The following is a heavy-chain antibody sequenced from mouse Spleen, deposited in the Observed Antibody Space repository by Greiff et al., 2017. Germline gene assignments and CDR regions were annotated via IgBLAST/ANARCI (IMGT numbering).Heavy chain of an antibody. Sequence: QVQLKQPGAELVMPGASVKLSCKASGYTFTSYWMHWVKQRPGQGLEWIGEIDPSDSYTNYNQKFKGKATLTVDKSSSTAYMQLSSLTSEDSAVYYCARPFDGYYGYWGQGTTLTVSS. CDR2: IDPSDSYT. J-gene: IGHJ2*01. V-gene: IGHV1-69*01. CDR1: GYTFTSYW. D-gene: IGHD2-3*01. CDR3: ARPFDGYYGY.